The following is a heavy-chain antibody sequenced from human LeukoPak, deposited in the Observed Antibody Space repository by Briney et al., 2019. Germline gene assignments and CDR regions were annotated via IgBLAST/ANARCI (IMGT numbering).Heavy chain of an antibody. J-gene: IGHJ4*02. Sequence: PGGSLRLSCTASGFTFGDYAMSWFRQAPGKGLEYVSAISSNGGSTYYANSVKGRFTISRDNSKNTLYLQMGSLRAEDMAVYYCAGDPGRGELSKGDYWGQGTLVTVSS. D-gene: IGHD3-16*02. V-gene: IGHV3-64*01. CDR3: AGDPGRGELSKGDY. CDR1: GFTFGDYA. CDR2: ISSNGGST.